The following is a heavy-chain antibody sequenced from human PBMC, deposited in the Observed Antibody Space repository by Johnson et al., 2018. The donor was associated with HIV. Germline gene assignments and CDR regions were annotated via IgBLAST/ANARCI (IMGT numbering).Heavy chain of an antibody. CDR1: GFTFSSYA. Sequence: QVQLLESGGGLVQPGGSLRLSCAASGFTFSSYAMHWVRQAPGKGLEWVAVISYDGSNKYYADSVKGRFTISRDNSKNTLYLQMNSLRAEDTAVYYCARDSEIAARRKRGAFDIWGQGTMVTVSS. D-gene: IGHD6-6*01. J-gene: IGHJ3*02. CDR2: ISYDGSNK. CDR3: ARDSEIAARRKRGAFDI. V-gene: IGHV3-30-3*01.